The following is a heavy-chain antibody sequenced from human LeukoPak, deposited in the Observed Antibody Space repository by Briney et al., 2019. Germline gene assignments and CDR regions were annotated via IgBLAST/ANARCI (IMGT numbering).Heavy chain of an antibody. J-gene: IGHJ4*02. Sequence: SVKVSCKASGGTFSSYAISWVRQAPGQGLEWMGGIIPIFATANHAQKFQGRVTITADESTSTAYMEPSSLRSEDTAVYYCARGPITTRSHFDYWGQGTLVTVSS. CDR3: ARGPITTRSHFDY. CDR1: GGTFSSYA. V-gene: IGHV1-69*13. D-gene: IGHD3-22*01. CDR2: IIPIFATA.